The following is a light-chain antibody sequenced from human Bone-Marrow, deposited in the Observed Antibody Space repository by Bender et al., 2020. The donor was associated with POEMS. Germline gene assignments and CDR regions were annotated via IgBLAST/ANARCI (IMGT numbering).Light chain of an antibody. Sequence: SYELTQPSSVSVSPGQTARITCSGDVLAKKYARWFQQKPGQAPVLVIYKDSERPSGIPERFSGSSSGTTVTLTISGAQVEDEADYYCYSAGPHVVFGGGTKLTVL. CDR3: YSAGPHVV. CDR1: VLAKKY. J-gene: IGLJ2*01. V-gene: IGLV3-27*01. CDR2: KDS.